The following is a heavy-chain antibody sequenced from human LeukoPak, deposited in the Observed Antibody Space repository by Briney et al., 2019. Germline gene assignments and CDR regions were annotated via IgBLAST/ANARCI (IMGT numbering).Heavy chain of an antibody. J-gene: IGHJ4*02. CDR1: GYTFTGYY. D-gene: IGHD2-15*01. CDR3: ARDGGVPGRGNALDY. V-gene: IGHV1-2*02. Sequence: GASVKVSCKASGYTFTGYYIHWVRQAPGQGPEWMGLMNPTSGGTEYTQKFQGRVSMTRDTSTSTAYMELSSLRSDDTAIYYCARDGGVPGRGNALDYWGQGTLVTVSS. CDR2: MNPTSGGT.